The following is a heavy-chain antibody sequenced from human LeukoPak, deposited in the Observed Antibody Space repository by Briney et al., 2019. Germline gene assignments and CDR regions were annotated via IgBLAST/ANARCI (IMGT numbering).Heavy chain of an antibody. Sequence: GGSLRLSCAASGFTISSSYMSWVRQVPGKGLKWVSYIYGADTIYYADFVKDRFTISRDSNRNILYLQMNSLRADDTAVYYCARGARGAYFDYWGQGTLVTVSS. J-gene: IGHJ4*02. D-gene: IGHD4/OR15-4a*01. CDR3: ARGARGAYFDY. V-gene: IGHV3-66*01. CDR2: IYGADTI. CDR1: GFTISSSY.